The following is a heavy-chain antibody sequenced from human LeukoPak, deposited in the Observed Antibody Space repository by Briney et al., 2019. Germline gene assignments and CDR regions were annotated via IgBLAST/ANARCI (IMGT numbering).Heavy chain of an antibody. V-gene: IGHV3-23*01. Sequence: GGSLRLSCAASGFTFSSYAMSWVRQAPGKGLEWVSGISSNGASTYYVDSVKGRFTISRDNSKNTLFLQMNSLRAEDTAVYYCAKQTATDFWSGYYYFDYWGQGTLVTVSS. CDR1: GFTFSSYA. D-gene: IGHD3-3*01. CDR3: AKQTATDFWSGYYYFDY. J-gene: IGHJ4*02. CDR2: ISSNGAST.